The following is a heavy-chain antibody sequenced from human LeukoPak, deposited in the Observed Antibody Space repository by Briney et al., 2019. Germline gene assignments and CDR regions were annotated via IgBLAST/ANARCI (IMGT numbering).Heavy chain of an antibody. CDR1: GASISSTSYY. Sequence: SGTLSLTCTVSGASISSTSYYWALIRHPPGKGLEGIGNIYYSGSTYYNPSLKSRVTISVDTSNSQFSLRLNSVTATDTAVYYCARPHYCRADCYHFDYWGQGTLVTVSS. V-gene: IGHV4-39*01. J-gene: IGHJ4*02. CDR2: IYYSGST. CDR3: ARPHYCRADCYHFDY. D-gene: IGHD2-21*02.